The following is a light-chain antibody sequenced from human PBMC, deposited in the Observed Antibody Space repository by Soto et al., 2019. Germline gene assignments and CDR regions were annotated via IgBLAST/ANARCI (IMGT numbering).Light chain of an antibody. CDR3: SSHTCGSTRV. J-gene: IGLJ1*01. V-gene: IGLV2-14*01. Sequence: QSVLTQPASVSGSPGQSIAISCTGTSGDVGGYDYVSWYQQHPDKAPKLMIYEVPKRPSWVSNRFSGSKSGNTASLTISGLQPEDEADYYCSSHTCGSTRVFGSGTKVTVL. CDR2: EVP. CDR1: SGDVGGYDY.